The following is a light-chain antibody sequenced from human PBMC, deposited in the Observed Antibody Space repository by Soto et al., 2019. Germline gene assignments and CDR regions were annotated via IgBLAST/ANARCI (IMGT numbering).Light chain of an antibody. Sequence: IVLTPSPGPLSLSPVERATLSCRASQSVSNNYLAWYQQKPGQAPRLLIYGASNRATGIPDRFSGSGSGTDFTLTISRLEPEDFAVYYCQQYGSSGTFGQGTKVDI. CDR3: QQYGSSGT. CDR2: GAS. V-gene: IGKV3-20*01. J-gene: IGKJ1*01. CDR1: QSVSNNY.